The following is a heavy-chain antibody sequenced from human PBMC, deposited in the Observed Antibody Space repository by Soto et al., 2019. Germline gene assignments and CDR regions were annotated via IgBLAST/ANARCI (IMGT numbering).Heavy chain of an antibody. CDR1: GFTFSSYA. D-gene: IGHD6-19*01. CDR3: AKPSKQWLVAIQSNDY. V-gene: IGHV3-23*01. Sequence: GGSLRLSCAASGFTFSSYAMSWVRQAPGKGLEWVSAISGSGGSTYYADSVKGRFTISRDNSKNTLYLQMNSLRAEDTAVYYCAKPSKQWLVAIQSNDYWGQGTLVTVSS. CDR2: ISGSGGST. J-gene: IGHJ4*02.